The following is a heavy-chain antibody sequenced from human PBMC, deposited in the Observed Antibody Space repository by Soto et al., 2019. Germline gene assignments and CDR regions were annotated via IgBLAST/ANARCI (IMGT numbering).Heavy chain of an antibody. CDR1: GGSFSGYY. D-gene: IGHD6-19*01. CDR3: AREGGIAVAGTQYFDY. J-gene: IGHJ4*02. CDR2: INHSGST. Sequence: SETLSLTCAVYGGSFSGYYWSWIRQPPGKGLEWIGEINHSGSTNYNPPLKSRVTISVDTSKNQFSLKLSSVTAADTAVYYCAREGGIAVAGTQYFDYWGQGTLVTVSS. V-gene: IGHV4-34*01.